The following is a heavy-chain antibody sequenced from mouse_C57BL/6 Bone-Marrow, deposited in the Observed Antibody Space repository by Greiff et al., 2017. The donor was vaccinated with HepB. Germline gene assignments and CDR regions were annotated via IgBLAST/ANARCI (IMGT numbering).Heavy chain of an antibody. CDR3: AKLSTMGPRYAMDY. D-gene: IGHD2-1*01. Sequence: DVMLVESGGGLVQPGGSLKLSCAASGFTFSDYYMYWVRQTPEKRLEWVAYISNGGGSTYYPDTVKGRFTISRDNAKNTLYLQMSRLKSEDTAMYYCAKLSTMGPRYAMDYWGQGTSVTVSS. V-gene: IGHV5-12*01. J-gene: IGHJ4*01. CDR2: ISNGGGST. CDR1: GFTFSDYY.